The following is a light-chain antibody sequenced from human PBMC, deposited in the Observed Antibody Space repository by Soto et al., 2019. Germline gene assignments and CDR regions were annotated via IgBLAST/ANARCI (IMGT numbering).Light chain of an antibody. CDR1: QSVSSSY. CDR2: GAS. Sequence: EIVLTQSPGTLSLSPGERATLSCRASQSVSSSYLAWYQQKPGQAPRLLIYGASSRATGIPDRFSGSGSGPDFTLTISRLEPEDFAVYYCQQYGSSLFTFGPGTKVYIK. V-gene: IGKV3-20*01. J-gene: IGKJ3*01. CDR3: QQYGSSLFT.